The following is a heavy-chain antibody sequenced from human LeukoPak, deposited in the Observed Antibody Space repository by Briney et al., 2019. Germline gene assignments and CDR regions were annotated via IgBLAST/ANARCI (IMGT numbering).Heavy chain of an antibody. CDR1: GFTFCDYG. CDR2: VRSKAYGGTT. CDR3: TRPRYCSGGSCYFDY. J-gene: IGHJ4*02. Sequence: PGGSLRLSCTGSGFTFCDYGMSWVRQAPGKGLEWVGFVRSKAYGGTTEYAASVKGRFTISRDDSKSIAYLQMNSLKTEDTAVYYCTRPRYCSGGSCYFDYWGQGTLVTVSS. V-gene: IGHV3-49*04. D-gene: IGHD2-15*01.